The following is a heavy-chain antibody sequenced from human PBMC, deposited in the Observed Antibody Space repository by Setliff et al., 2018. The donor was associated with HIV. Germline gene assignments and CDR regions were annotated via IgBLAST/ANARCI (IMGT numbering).Heavy chain of an antibody. D-gene: IGHD2-2*01. V-gene: IGHV1-2*02. CDR1: GYSFTDYY. Sequence: GASVKVSCKASGYSFTDYYIHWVRQAPGQGLEWMGWINPNNGGTNYAQKFQGRVTMTRDTSISTAYMELSRLRSDDTAVYYCARSTSPQLFYFDYWGQGTLVTVSS. CDR2: INPNNGGT. CDR3: ARSTSPQLFYFDY. J-gene: IGHJ4*02.